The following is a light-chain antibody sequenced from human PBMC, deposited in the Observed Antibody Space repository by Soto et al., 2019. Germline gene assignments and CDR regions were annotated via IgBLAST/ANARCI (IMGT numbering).Light chain of an antibody. J-gene: IGKJ1*01. V-gene: IGKV3-20*01. CDR1: QSVSITY. CDR3: QQYNSYLWT. CDR2: GAS. Sequence: MKQSPGTLSLYKGERGTLSRRASQSVSITYLAWYQQKPGQAPRLLIYGASSRATGIPDRFSGSGSGTEFTLTISSLQPDDFATYYCQQYNSYLWTFGQGTNVDIK.